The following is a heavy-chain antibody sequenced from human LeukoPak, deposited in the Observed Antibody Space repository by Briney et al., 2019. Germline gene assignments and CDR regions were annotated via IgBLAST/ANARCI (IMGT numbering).Heavy chain of an antibody. Sequence: SETLSLTCTVSGGSISSGSHYWGWIRHPPGKGLEWIGSMFHSGSTYNNPPLKSRVTISLGPSKNQFSLKLSSVTAADTAVYYCAREYCSTTASCYLGKPATESYFDCWGQGTLVTVSS. CDR3: AREYCSTTASCYLGKPATESYFDC. J-gene: IGHJ4*02. CDR1: GGSISSGSHY. CDR2: MFHSGST. D-gene: IGHD2-2*01. V-gene: IGHV4-39*07.